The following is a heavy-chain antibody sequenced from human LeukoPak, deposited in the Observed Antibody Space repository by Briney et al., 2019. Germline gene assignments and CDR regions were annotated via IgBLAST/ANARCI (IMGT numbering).Heavy chain of an antibody. CDR3: ARAGASSSWFSDAFDI. V-gene: IGHV3-7*01. J-gene: IGHJ3*02. D-gene: IGHD6-13*01. Sequence: PGGSLRLSCAASGFTFSSQWMSWVRQAPGKGLEWVANIKEDGSEKSYVDSVKGRFTISRDNAKNSLYLQMNSLRAEDTAVYYCARAGASSSWFSDAFDIWGQGTMVTVSS. CDR2: IKEDGSEK. CDR1: GFTFSSQW.